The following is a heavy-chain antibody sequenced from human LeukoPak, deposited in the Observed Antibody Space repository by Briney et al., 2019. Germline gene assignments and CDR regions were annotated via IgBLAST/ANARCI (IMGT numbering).Heavy chain of an antibody. Sequence: PGGSLRLSCAASGFTFSSYSMNWVRQAPGKGLEWVSSISSSSSYIYYADSVKGRFTISRDNAKNSLYLQMNSLRAEDTALYYCARDQGVVVPAAMGNWGQGTLVTVSS. V-gene: IGHV3-21*04. CDR3: ARDQGVVVPAAMGN. J-gene: IGHJ4*02. D-gene: IGHD2-2*01. CDR1: GFTFSSYS. CDR2: ISSSSSYI.